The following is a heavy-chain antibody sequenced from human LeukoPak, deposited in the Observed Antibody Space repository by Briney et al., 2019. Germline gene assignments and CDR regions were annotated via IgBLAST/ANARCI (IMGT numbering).Heavy chain of an antibody. CDR3: ARSRVHYYGMDV. J-gene: IGHJ6*02. Sequence: SVKVSCKASGGTFSSYAISWVRQAPGQGLEWMGRITPILGIANYAQKFQGRVTITADKSTSTAYMELSSLRSEDTAVYYCARSRVHYYGMDVWGQGTTVTVSS. CDR1: GGTFSSYA. V-gene: IGHV1-69*04. CDR2: ITPILGIA. D-gene: IGHD3-10*01.